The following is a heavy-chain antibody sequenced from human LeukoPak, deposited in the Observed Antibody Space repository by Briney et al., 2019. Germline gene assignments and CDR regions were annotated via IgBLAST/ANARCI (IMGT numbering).Heavy chain of an antibody. CDR2: ISDDGRNK. J-gene: IGHJ4*02. CDR3: ARGRVRSHRTAPEY. D-gene: IGHD1-1*01. CDR1: GFTFSTYV. Sequence: SLRLSCAASGFTFSTYVIHWVRQAPGKGLEWVAVISDDGRNKYYADSVKGRFTISRDNSKNTLSLQMNSLRDEDTAIYYCARGRVRSHRTAPEYWGQGTLVTVSS. V-gene: IGHV3-30*03.